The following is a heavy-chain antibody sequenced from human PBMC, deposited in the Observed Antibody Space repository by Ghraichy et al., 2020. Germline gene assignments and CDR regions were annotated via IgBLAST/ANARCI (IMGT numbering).Heavy chain of an antibody. CDR1: GGSFSGYY. CDR3: ARGQKDSGSGYQRSVVYCSSTSCRYYFDY. Sequence: SETLSLTCAVYGGSFSGYYWSWIRQPPGKGLEWIGEINHSGSTNYNPSLKSRVTISVDTSKNQFSLKLSSVTAADTAVYYCARGQKDSGSGYQRSVVYCSSTSCRYYFDYLGQRTLVTVSS. D-gene: IGHD2-2*01. CDR2: INHSGST. J-gene: IGHJ4*02. V-gene: IGHV4-34*01.